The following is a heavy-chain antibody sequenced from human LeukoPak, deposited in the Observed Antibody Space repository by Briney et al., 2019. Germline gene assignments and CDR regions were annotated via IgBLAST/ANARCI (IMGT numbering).Heavy chain of an antibody. Sequence: PSETLSLTCTVSGGSISSTGYYWGWIRQPPGKGLGWIGSIYTSGSTNYNPSLKSRVTMSVDTSKNQFSLKLSSVTAADTAVYYCARDQWLVPYYWGQGTLVTVSS. CDR1: GGSISSTGYY. V-gene: IGHV4-39*07. CDR2: IYTSGST. D-gene: IGHD6-19*01. J-gene: IGHJ4*02. CDR3: ARDQWLVPYY.